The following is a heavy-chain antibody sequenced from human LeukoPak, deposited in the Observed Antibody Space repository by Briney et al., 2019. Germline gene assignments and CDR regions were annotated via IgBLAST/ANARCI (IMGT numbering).Heavy chain of an antibody. Sequence: SETLSLTCAVYGGSFSDYYWSWIRQPAGKGLEWIGRIYTSGSTNYNPSLKSRVTMSVDTSKNQFSLKLSSVTAADTAVYYCARGGNDFWSGYHRYFDYWGQGTLVTVSS. CDR1: GGSFSDYY. V-gene: IGHV4-59*10. J-gene: IGHJ4*02. CDR3: ARGGNDFWSGYHRYFDY. D-gene: IGHD3-3*01. CDR2: IYTSGST.